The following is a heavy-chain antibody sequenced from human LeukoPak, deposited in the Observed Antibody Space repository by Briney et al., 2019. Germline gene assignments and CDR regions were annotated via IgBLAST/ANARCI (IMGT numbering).Heavy chain of an antibody. Sequence: PSETLSLTCAVSGGSITTRNFWSWFRQPPGKGLEWIAEMHHDGSANYNPSLKSRVSMSVDKSKNHFSLRLTSVTAADTAVYYCAREGLGETYFEYWGRGILVTVSS. CDR1: GGSITTRNF. CDR3: AREGLGETYFEY. V-gene: IGHV4-4*02. J-gene: IGHJ4*02. CDR2: MHHDGSA. D-gene: IGHD3-10*01.